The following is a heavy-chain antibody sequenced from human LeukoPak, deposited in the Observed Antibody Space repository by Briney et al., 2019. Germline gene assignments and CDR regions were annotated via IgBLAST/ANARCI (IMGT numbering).Heavy chain of an antibody. J-gene: IGHJ4*02. V-gene: IGHV3-53*01. Sequence: GGSLRLSCAASGFTVSSNYMSWVRQAPGKGLEWVSVIYSGGSTYYADSVKGRFTISRDNSKNTLYLQMNSLRAEDTAVYYCAAGRATYYFDYWGQGTLVTVSS. CDR1: GFTVSSNY. CDR3: AAGRATYYFDY. CDR2: IYSGGST. D-gene: IGHD5-12*01.